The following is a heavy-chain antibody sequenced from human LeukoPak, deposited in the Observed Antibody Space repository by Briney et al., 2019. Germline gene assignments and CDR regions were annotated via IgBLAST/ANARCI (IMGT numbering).Heavy chain of an antibody. CDR2: IYSSGST. CDR3: ADLPRGAY. D-gene: IGHD3-10*01. CDR1: VFTLSSNY. J-gene: IGHJ4*02. Sequence: GGSLRLSCADSVFTLSSNYMTCVPDAPGEGLEWVSIIYSSGSTYYADSLKGRFTMSRDNSKNIVYLQINSLRADDTAVYYCADLPRGAYWGQGTLVTVSS. V-gene: IGHV3-53*01.